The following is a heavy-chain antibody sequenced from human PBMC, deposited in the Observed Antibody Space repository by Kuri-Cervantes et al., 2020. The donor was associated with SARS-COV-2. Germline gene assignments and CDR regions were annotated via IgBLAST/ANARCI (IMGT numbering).Heavy chain of an antibody. CDR1: GGSISSSNW. V-gene: IGHV4-4*02. J-gene: IGHJ5*02. D-gene: IGHD3-3*01. CDR3: ARQMMSSITIFGVVITRNWFDP. Sequence: GSLRLSCAVSGGSISSSNWWSWVRQPPGKGLEWIGEIYHSGGTNYNPSLKSRVTISVDKSKNQFSLKLSSVTAADTAVYYCARQMMSSITIFGVVITRNWFDPWGQGTLVTVSS. CDR2: IYHSGGT.